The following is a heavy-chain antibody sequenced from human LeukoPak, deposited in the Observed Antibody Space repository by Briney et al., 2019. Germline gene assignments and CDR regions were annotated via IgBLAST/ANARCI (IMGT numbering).Heavy chain of an antibody. J-gene: IGHJ6*02. Sequence: SETLSLTCTVSGGSISSGGYYWSWIRQHPGKGLEWIGYIYYSGSTYYNPSLKSRVTISVDTSKNQFSLKLSSVTAADTAVYYCARGQSGSSHRQHPYYYYYYGMDVWGQGTTVTVSS. D-gene: IGHD6-13*01. V-gene: IGHV4-31*03. CDR2: IYYSGST. CDR1: GGSISSGGYY. CDR3: ARGQSGSSHRQHPYYYYYYGMDV.